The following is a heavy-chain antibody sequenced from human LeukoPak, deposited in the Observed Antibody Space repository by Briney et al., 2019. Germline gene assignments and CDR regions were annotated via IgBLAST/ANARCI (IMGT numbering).Heavy chain of an antibody. V-gene: IGHV4-61*02. J-gene: IGHJ6*03. CDR1: GGSISSGSYY. Sequence: SETLSLTCTVSGGSISSGSYYWSWIRQPAGKGLEWIGRIYTSGSTNYNPSLESRVTISVDTSKNQFSLKLSSVTAADTAVYYCARVAASYYYYMDVWGKGTTVTVSS. CDR3: ARVAASYYYYMDV. CDR2: IYTSGST. D-gene: IGHD5-18*01.